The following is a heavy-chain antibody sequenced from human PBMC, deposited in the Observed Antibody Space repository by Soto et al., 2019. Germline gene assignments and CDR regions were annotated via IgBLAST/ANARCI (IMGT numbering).Heavy chain of an antibody. CDR2: IYPGASDT. J-gene: IGHJ4*02. Sequence: TGESLKISCKDSGYSFTSYWIGWVRQMPGKGLEWMGIIYPGASDTRYSPSFQGQVIISADKSITTAYLQWSSLKASDTAIYYCARPRRDGYNFGRFDYWGQRTLVTVSS. V-gene: IGHV5-51*01. D-gene: IGHD5-12*01. CDR3: ARPRRDGYNFGRFDY. CDR1: GYSFTSYW.